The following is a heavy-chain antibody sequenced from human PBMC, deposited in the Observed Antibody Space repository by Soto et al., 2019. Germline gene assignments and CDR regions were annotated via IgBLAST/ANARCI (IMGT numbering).Heavy chain of an antibody. CDR1: GYIFTSYA. J-gene: IGHJ4*02. V-gene: IGHV1-3*01. CDR3: ARELQGLYYFDF. D-gene: IGHD4-4*01. CDR2: INAGNGDT. Sequence: ASVKVSCKTSGYIFTSYAMHWVRQAPGQRLEWMGWINAGNGDTKYSQKFQGRVTITRDTSANTASMELSSLRSEDTAIYYCARELQGLYYFDFWGQGTLVTVSS.